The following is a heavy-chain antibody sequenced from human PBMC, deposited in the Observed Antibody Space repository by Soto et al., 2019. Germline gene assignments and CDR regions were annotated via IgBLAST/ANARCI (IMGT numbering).Heavy chain of an antibody. CDR2: IFYSGST. D-gene: IGHD2-2*01. V-gene: IGHV4-31*03. CDR1: GGSISNGDYH. Sequence: QVQLQEAGPGLVKPSQTLSLTCTVSGGSISNGDYHWSWIRQLPEKGLEWIEYIFYSGSTYYNPSRKRRVTISVDTSKNQFSLKVNSVTAADTAVYYCARLRVAVTATAYYFDYWGQGTLVTVSS. J-gene: IGHJ4*02. CDR3: ARLRVAVTATAYYFDY.